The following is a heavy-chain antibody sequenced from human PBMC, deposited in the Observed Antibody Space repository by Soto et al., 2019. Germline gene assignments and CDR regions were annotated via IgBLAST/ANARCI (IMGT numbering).Heavy chain of an antibody. V-gene: IGHV3-7*01. D-gene: IGHD3-10*01. J-gene: IGHJ6*02. Sequence: EVQLVESGGGLVQPGGSLRLSCAASGFTFSSYWMSWVRQAPGKGLEWVANIKQDGSEKYYVDSVKGRFTISRDNAKNSLYLQMNSLRAEDTAVYYCTRDGRGQLWFGELIGYYYYGMDVWGQGTTVTVSS. CDR2: IKQDGSEK. CDR3: TRDGRGQLWFGELIGYYYYGMDV. CDR1: GFTFSSYW.